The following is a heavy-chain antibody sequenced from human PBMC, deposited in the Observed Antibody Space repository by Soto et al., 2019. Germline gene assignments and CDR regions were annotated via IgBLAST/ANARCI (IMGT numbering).Heavy chain of an antibody. V-gene: IGHV4-39*01. D-gene: IGHD2-2*02. CDR2: ISYGGST. J-gene: IGHJ3*02. CDR1: GGSIISSSYY. CDR3: ARHAWFCSSATCYSEAFDI. Sequence: LSLTCTVSGGSIISSSYYWAWIRQPPGKGLEWIGTISYGGSTSYNPSLKSRVTISVDTSKDQFSLRLTSVTATDSSVYYCARHAWFCSSATCYSEAFDIWGQGSMVTVSS.